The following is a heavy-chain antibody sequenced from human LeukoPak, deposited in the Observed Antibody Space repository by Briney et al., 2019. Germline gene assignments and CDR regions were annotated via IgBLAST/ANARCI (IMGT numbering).Heavy chain of an antibody. CDR2: ISGSDTST. CDR3: AKRTYCSSTSCDYYYYGMDV. D-gene: IGHD2-2*01. CDR1: GFTFNNYA. J-gene: IGHJ6*02. V-gene: IGHV3-23*01. Sequence: PGGSLRLSCAASGFTFNNYAMSWVRQAPGKGLEWVSVISGSDTSTYYADSVKGRFTISRDNSKNTLYLQMNSLRAEDTAVYYCAKRTYCSSTSCDYYYYGMDVWGQGTTVTVSS.